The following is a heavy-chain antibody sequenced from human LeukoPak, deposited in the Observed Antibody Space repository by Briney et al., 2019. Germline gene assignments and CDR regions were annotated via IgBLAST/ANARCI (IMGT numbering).Heavy chain of an antibody. Sequence: GGSLRLSCAASGFTFSSYAMSWVRRAPGKGLEWVSAISGSGGSTYCADPVKGRFTISRDNSRDTLYLQMNSLRAEDTAVYYCAKGYYDYVWGSYYFDYWGQGTLVTVSS. CDR2: ISGSGGST. J-gene: IGHJ4*02. CDR3: AKGYYDYVWGSYYFDY. D-gene: IGHD3-16*01. V-gene: IGHV3-23*01. CDR1: GFTFSSYA.